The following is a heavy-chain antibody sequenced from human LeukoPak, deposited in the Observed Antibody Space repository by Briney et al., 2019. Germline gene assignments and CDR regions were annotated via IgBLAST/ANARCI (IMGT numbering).Heavy chain of an antibody. V-gene: IGHV1-69*13. CDR3: ARDYYGSGSYYEGPFGP. Sequence: SVKVSCKASGGTFSSYAISWVRQAPGQGLEWMGGIIPIFGTANYAQKFQGRVTITADESTSTAYMELSSLRSEDTAVYYCARDYYGSGSYYEGPFGPWGQGTLVTVSS. J-gene: IGHJ5*02. D-gene: IGHD3-10*01. CDR1: GGTFSSYA. CDR2: IIPIFGTA.